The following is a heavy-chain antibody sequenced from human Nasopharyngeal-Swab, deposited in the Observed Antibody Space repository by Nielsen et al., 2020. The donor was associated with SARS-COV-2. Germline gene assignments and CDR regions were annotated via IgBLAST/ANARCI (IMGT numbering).Heavy chain of an antibody. CDR1: GYTFTSYA. Sequence: ASVKVSCKASGYTFTSYAMNSVRQAPGQGLEWMGWINTDTGNPTYAQGFTGRFVFPFDTSVSTAYLQISSLKAEDTAVYYCASLQLQWELNPYYAFDIWGQGTMVTVSS. CDR2: INTDTGNP. CDR3: ASLQLQWELNPYYAFDI. J-gene: IGHJ3*02. D-gene: IGHD1-26*01. V-gene: IGHV7-4-1*02.